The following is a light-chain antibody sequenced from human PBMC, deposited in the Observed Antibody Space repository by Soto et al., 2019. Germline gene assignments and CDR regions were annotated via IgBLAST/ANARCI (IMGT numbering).Light chain of an antibody. CDR3: SSYAGSNNPYV. J-gene: IGLJ1*01. Sequence: QSALTQPPSASGSPGQSVTISCTGTSSDVGGYNYVSWYQQHPGKAPKLMIYEVNKRPSGVPDRFSGFKSGNTAPLTVSGLQAEDEADYYCSSYAGSNNPYVFGTGTKLTVL. CDR1: SSDVGGYNY. CDR2: EVN. V-gene: IGLV2-8*01.